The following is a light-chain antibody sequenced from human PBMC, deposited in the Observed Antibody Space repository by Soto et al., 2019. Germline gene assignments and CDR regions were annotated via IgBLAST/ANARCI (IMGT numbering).Light chain of an antibody. V-gene: IGLV2-14*01. Sequence: QSVLTQRAAVSGSPGQSITISCTRTSSDVGGYNYVSWYQQHPGKAPKFMIYDVSNRPSGVSNRFSGSKSGNTASLTISGLQAEDEAEYYCSSYTTSNTRQIVFGTGTKVTVL. CDR3: SSYTTSNTRQIV. J-gene: IGLJ1*01. CDR1: SSDVGGYNY. CDR2: DVS.